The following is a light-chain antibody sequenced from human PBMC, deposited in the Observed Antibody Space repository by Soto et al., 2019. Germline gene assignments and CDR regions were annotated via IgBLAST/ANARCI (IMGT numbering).Light chain of an antibody. V-gene: IGKV3-11*01. CDR3: QQRSNWLSIT. CDR2: DAS. J-gene: IGKJ5*01. CDR1: RSVSSY. Sequence: EIILKQSPDTLSLSPGESATLSCRASRSVSSYLAWYQQKPGQAPRLLIYDASNRATGIPARFSGSGSGTDFTLTISSLEPEDFAVYYCQQRSNWLSITFGQGTRLEIK.